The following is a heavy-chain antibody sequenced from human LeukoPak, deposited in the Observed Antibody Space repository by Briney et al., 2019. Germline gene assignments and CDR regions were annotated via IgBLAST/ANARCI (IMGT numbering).Heavy chain of an antibody. V-gene: IGHV3-23*01. J-gene: IGHJ4*01. CDR3: AKGIYSSGWSHFDY. CDR2: LSGSGITT. D-gene: IGHD6-19*01. CDR1: GFTFSNSA. Sequence: GGSLRLSCAASGFTFSNSAMSWVRQAPGKGLEWVSTLSGSGITTYYADSVKGRFTISRDNSKNTLYLQMNSLRAEDTAVYYCAKGIYSSGWSHFDYWGHGTLVTVSS.